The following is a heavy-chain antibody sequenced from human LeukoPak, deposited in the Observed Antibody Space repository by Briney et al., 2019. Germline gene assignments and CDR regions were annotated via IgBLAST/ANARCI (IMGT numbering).Heavy chain of an antibody. CDR1: GYTLTELS. D-gene: IGHD2-2*01. CDR3: ATVLVVPAAASGRRYYYYYYGMDV. Sequence: ASVKVSCKVSGYTLTELSMHWVRQAPGKGLEWMGGFDPEDGETIYAQKFQGRVTMTEDTSTDTAYMELSSLRSEDTAVYYCATVLVVPAAASGRRYYYYYYGMDVWGQGTTVTVSS. J-gene: IGHJ6*02. V-gene: IGHV1-24*01. CDR2: FDPEDGET.